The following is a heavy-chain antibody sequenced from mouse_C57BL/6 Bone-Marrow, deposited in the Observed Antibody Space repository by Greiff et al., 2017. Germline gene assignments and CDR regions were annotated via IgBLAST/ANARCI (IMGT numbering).Heavy chain of an antibody. D-gene: IGHD1-1*01. CDR1: GFNIKDDY. CDR2: IDPENGDT. Sequence: VQLKESGAELVRPGASVKLSCTASGFNIKDDYMHWVKQRPEQGLEWIGWIDPENGDTEYASKFQGKATITADTSSNTAYLQLSSLTSEDTAVYYCTTPNYYGSSYDAMDYWGQGTSVTVSS. V-gene: IGHV14-4*01. J-gene: IGHJ4*01. CDR3: TTPNYYGSSYDAMDY.